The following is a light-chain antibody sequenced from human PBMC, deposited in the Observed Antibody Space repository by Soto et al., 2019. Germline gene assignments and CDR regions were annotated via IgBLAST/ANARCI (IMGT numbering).Light chain of an antibody. J-gene: IGKJ1*01. CDR2: KAS. CDR1: QSINSW. Sequence: DIQMTQSPSTLSASVGDRVTITCRASQSINSWLAWYQHKPGKAPKLLIYKASCLESGVPSRFSGSGSGTEFTLTINTLQPEDFASYHCLQYSSHSWTFGQETKVEMK. V-gene: IGKV1-5*03. CDR3: LQYSSHSWT.